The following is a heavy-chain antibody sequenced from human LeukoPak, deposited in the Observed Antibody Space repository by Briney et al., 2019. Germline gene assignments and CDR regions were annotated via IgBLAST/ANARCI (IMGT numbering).Heavy chain of an antibody. Sequence: ASVKVSCKVSGYTLTELSMHWVRQAPGQGLEWMAILNPSGGSSNYAQKFQGRATLTRATSTGTVYRELSSLRSEDTAVYYCASVYKHGMDVWGQGTTVIVSS. CDR1: GYTLTELS. D-gene: IGHD5-24*01. CDR2: LNPSGGSS. CDR3: ASVYKHGMDV. J-gene: IGHJ6*02. V-gene: IGHV1-46*01.